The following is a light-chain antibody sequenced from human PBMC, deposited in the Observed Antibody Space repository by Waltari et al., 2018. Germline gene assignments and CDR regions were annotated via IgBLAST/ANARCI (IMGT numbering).Light chain of an antibody. J-gene: IGLJ1*01. CDR2: DVN. CDR1: GVDIGVFAY. Sequence: QSALTQPPSASGSPGQSVTISCSGTGVDIGVFAYDSWYQQDPGKAPKLLIYDVNKRPSGVPGRFSGSKSGNTASLTISRLQAEDESAYYCCSYAGTYSYVFGTGTEVTVL. CDR3: CSYAGTYSYV. V-gene: IGLV2-11*01.